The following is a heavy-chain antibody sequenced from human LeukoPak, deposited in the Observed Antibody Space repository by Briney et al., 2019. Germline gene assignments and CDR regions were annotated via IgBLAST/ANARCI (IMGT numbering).Heavy chain of an antibody. CDR1: GGSISSYY. CDR3: AREGSMVRGVSFDY. Sequence: PSETLSLTCTVSGGSISSYYWSWIRQPPGKGLEWIGYIYYSGSTNYNPFLKSRVTISVDTSKNQFSLKLSSVTAADTAVYYCAREGSMVRGVSFDYWGQGTLVTVSS. D-gene: IGHD3-10*01. V-gene: IGHV4-59*01. CDR2: IYYSGST. J-gene: IGHJ4*02.